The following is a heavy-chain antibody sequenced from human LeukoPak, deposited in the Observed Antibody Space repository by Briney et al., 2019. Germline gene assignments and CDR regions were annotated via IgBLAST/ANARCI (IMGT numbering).Heavy chain of an antibody. CDR2: IWYDGSNK. D-gene: IGHD5-24*01. CDR1: GFTFSRYG. Sequence: GGSLRLSCAASGFTFSRYGVHWVRQAPRKGREWVAVIWYDGSNKYYADSVKGRFTISRDNSKNTLYLQMNSLRAEDTAVYYCAKEEMATIDYWGQGTLVTVSS. V-gene: IGHV3-33*06. CDR3: AKEEMATIDY. J-gene: IGHJ4*02.